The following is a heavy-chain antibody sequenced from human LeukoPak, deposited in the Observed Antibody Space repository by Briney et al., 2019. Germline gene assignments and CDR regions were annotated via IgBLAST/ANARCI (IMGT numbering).Heavy chain of an antibody. V-gene: IGHV5-51*01. D-gene: IGHD6-6*01. Sequence: GESLKISCKGSGYSFTNYWIGWVRQMPGKGLECMGIIYPGDSVTRYSPSFQGQVTISADKSISTAYLQWSSLKASDTAMYYCARRSLHTNSFWFDPWGQGTLVTVSS. J-gene: IGHJ5*02. CDR3: ARRSLHTNSFWFDP. CDR2: IYPGDSVT. CDR1: GYSFTNYW.